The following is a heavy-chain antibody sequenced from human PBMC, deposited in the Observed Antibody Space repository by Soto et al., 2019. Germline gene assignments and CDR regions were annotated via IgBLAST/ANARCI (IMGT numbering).Heavy chain of an antibody. CDR2: INGRGNTT. CDR3: AKVIVLGASTIEY. CDR1: GFTFSHYG. J-gene: IGHJ4*01. V-gene: IGHV3-23*01. Sequence: EEQLLESGGDLVRPGGSLRLSCVASGFTFSHYGMGWVRQAPGKGREWVSVINGRGNTTFYADSVKGRFTMARYNSKNTVYLEMNSLRVEDTAVYSCAKVIVLGASTIEYWGLGTPVTVSS. D-gene: IGHD3-16*01.